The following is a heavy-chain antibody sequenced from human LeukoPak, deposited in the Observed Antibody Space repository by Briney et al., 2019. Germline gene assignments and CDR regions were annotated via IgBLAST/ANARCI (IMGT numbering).Heavy chain of an antibody. J-gene: IGHJ3*02. CDR2: IYYSGST. CDR1: GGSISSYY. Sequence: PSETLSLICTVSGGSISSYYWSWIRQPPGKGLEWIGYIYYSGSTNYNPSLKSRVTISVDTSKNQFSLKLSSVTAADTAVYYCAREGSYDSSGYETLDAFDIWGQGTMVTVSS. D-gene: IGHD3-22*01. V-gene: IGHV4-59*01. CDR3: AREGSYDSSGYETLDAFDI.